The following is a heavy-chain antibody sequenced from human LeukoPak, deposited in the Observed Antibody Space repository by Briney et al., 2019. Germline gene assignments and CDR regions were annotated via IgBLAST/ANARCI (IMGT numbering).Heavy chain of an antibody. Sequence: AEPLTLPCTVSGGSISSYYGSWIRQPPGKGLEWIGYIYYSGNTNYSPSLKRRVTISADTSKNQFSLKLSSVTAADTAVYYSARLLPSSNRPRLNSGDYDFWGQGTLVSVSS. D-gene: IGHD3-22*01. CDR1: GGSISSYY. V-gene: IGHV4-59*12. J-gene: IGHJ4*02. CDR3: ARLLPSSNRPRLNSGDYDF. CDR2: IYYSGNT.